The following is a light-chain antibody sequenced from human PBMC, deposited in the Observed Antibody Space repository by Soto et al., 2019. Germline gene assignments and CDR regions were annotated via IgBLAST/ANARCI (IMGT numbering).Light chain of an antibody. J-gene: IGKJ5*01. CDR3: QQYGSSPPSST. Sequence: IVLTQSPATLSLSPGERATLSCRASQRVSSGYLAWYQQKPGQAPRLLIYGASNRATDIPDRFSGRGSGTDFTLTISRLEPEDFAVYYCQQYGSSPPSSTFGQGTRLEIK. CDR2: GAS. CDR1: QRVSSGY. V-gene: IGKV3-20*01.